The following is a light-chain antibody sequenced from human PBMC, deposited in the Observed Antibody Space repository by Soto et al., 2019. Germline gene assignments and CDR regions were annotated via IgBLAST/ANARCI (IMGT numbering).Light chain of an antibody. CDR1: QSVSSSY. V-gene: IGKV3-20*01. CDR2: GAS. Sequence: EIVLTQSPGPLSLSPGERATLSCRASQSVSSSYLAWYQQKPGQAPRPLIYGASSRATGIPDRFSGSGSGTEFTLTISRLEPEDFAVYYCQQYGSSPWTFGQGTKVEIK. CDR3: QQYGSSPWT. J-gene: IGKJ1*01.